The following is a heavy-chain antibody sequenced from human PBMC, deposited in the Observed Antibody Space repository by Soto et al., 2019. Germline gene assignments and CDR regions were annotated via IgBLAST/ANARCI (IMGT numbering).Heavy chain of an antibody. CDR2: IFSNDEK. CDR3: ARMGFYYYDSSGYPSYYYGMDV. CDR1: GFSLSNARMG. J-gene: IGHJ6*02. V-gene: IGHV2-26*01. D-gene: IGHD3-22*01. Sequence: SGPTLVNPTETLTLTCTVSGFSLSNARMGVSWICQPPGKALEWLAHIFSNDEKSYSTSLKSRLTISKDTSKSQVVLTMTNMDPVDTATYYCARMGFYYYDSSGYPSYYYGMDVWGQGTTVTVSS.